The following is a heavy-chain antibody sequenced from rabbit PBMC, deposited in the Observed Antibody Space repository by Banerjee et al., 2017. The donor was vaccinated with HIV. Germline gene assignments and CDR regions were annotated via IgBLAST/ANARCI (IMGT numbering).Heavy chain of an antibody. J-gene: IGHJ2*01. Sequence: QEQLVEYGGDLVQPEGSLTLTCKASGFTISSNCICWVRQAPGKGLEWIACIGASSTTYYASWAKGRFTISKTSSTTVTLQMTSLTAADTATYFCARRGSYGTTAYGAFDPWGPGTLVTVS. CDR3: ARRGSYGTTAYGAFDP. D-gene: IGHD6-1*01. V-gene: IGHV1S45*01. CDR1: GFTISSNC. CDR2: IGASSTT.